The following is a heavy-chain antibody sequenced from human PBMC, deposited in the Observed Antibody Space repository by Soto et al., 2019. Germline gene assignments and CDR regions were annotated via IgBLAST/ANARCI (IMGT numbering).Heavy chain of an antibody. CDR1: GGTFSSYA. Sequence: ASVKVSCKASGGTFSSYAISWVRQAPGQGLEWMGGIIPIFGTANYAQKFQGRVTITADESTSTAYMELSSLRSEDTAVYYCASKGVEMATIDYWGQGTLVTVSS. J-gene: IGHJ4*02. V-gene: IGHV1-69*13. CDR2: IIPIFGTA. CDR3: ASKGVEMATIDY. D-gene: IGHD5-12*01.